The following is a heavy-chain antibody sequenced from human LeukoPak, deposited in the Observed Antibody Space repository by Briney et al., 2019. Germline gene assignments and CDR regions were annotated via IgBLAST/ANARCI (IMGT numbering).Heavy chain of an antibody. CDR1: GGTFSSYA. Sequence: SVKVSCKASGGTFSSYAISWVRQAPGQGLEWMGGIIPIFGTANYAQKFQGRVTITADKSTSTAYMELRSLRSDDTAVYYCARDPHYGDYLYPFDYWGQGTLVTVSS. V-gene: IGHV1-69*06. CDR3: ARDPHYGDYLYPFDY. D-gene: IGHD4-17*01. CDR2: IIPIFGTA. J-gene: IGHJ4*02.